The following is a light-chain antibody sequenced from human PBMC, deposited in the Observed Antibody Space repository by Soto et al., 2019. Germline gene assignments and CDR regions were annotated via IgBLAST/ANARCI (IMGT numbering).Light chain of an antibody. CDR1: GSDVGNFDY. V-gene: IGLV2-14*01. CDR3: SSYTPTNALKVL. J-gene: IGLJ3*02. Sequence: QAVVTQPASVSGSPGQSITISCTGAGSDVGNFDYVSWYQQHPGKAPQLMIYAVSSRPSGISIRFSGSKSGNTASLPISGLQADDEATYYCSSYTPTNALKVLFGGGTKLTVL. CDR2: AVS.